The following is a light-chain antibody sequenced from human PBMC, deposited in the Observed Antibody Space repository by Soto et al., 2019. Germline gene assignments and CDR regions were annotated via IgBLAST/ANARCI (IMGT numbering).Light chain of an antibody. Sequence: QSVLTQPLSASGTPGQRVTISCSGSSSNIGSNTVNWYQQLPGTAPKLLIYSNNQRPSGVPDRFSGSKSGTSASLAISGLQSEDEADYYCAAWDDILNGQVFGGGTKVTVL. J-gene: IGLJ3*02. CDR2: SNN. CDR1: SSNIGSNT. V-gene: IGLV1-44*01. CDR3: AAWDDILNGQV.